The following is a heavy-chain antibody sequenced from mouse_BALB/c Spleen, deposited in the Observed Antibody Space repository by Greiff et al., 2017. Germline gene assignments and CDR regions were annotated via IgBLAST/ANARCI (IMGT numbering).Heavy chain of an antibody. Sequence: VQGVESGPGLVAPSQSLSITCTVSGFSLTSYGVHWVRQPPGKGLEWLGVIWAGGSTNYNSALMSRLSISKDNSKSQVFLKMNSLQTDDTAMYYCARDKMGHAWFAYWGQGTLVTVSA. CDR1: GFSLTSYG. D-gene: IGHD3-3*01. CDR3: ARDKMGHAWFAY. V-gene: IGHV2-9*02. J-gene: IGHJ3*01. CDR2: IWAGGST.